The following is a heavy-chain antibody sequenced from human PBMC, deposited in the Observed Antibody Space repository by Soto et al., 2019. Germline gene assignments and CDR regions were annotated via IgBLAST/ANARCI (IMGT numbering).Heavy chain of an antibody. CDR2: IYYSGCT. V-gene: IGHV4-39*01. CDR3: ASSTIFGVVDNFDY. J-gene: IGHJ4*02. CDR1: GGSISSSSYY. Sequence: SETLSLTCTVSGGSISSSSYYWGWIRQPPGKGLEWIGSIYYSGCTYYNPSLKGRVIISVGTSRDQFSLKLSSVTAADTAVYYCASSTIFGVVDNFDYWGQGTLVTVSS. D-gene: IGHD3-3*01.